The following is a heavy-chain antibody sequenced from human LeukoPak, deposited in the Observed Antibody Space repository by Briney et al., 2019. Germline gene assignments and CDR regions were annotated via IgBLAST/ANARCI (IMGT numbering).Heavy chain of an antibody. D-gene: IGHD2-15*01. V-gene: IGHV3-30*02. CDR3: AKDPCSGGSCYSYYYYYYMDV. CDR2: IWYDGSTK. Sequence: GGSLRLSCAASGFTLTSYGMHWVRQAPGKGPEWVAFIWYDGSTKYYADSVKGRFTISRDNSKNTLYLQMNSLRAEDTAIYYCAKDPCSGGSCYSYYYYYYMDVWGKGTTVTVSS. CDR1: GFTLTSYG. J-gene: IGHJ6*03.